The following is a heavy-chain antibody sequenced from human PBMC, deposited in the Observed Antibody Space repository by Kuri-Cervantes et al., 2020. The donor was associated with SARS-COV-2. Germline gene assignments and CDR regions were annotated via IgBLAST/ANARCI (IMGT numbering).Heavy chain of an antibody. D-gene: IGHD4-11*01. Sequence: ASVKVSCKASGYTFTSYGISWVRQAPGQGLEWMGWISAYNGNTNYAQKLQGRVTMTRDTSTSTVYMELSSLRSEDTAVYYCARDKATVGNYYYYGMDVWGQGTTVTVSS. CDR3: ARDKATVGNYYYYGMDV. J-gene: IGHJ6*02. V-gene: IGHV1-18*01. CDR2: ISAYNGNT. CDR1: GYTFTSYG.